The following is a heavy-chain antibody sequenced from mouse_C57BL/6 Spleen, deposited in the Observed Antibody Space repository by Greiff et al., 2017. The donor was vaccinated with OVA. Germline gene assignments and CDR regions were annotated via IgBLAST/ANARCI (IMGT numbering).Heavy chain of an antibody. CDR3: AREGYYYGPWFAY. CDR2: ISDGGSYT. D-gene: IGHD1-1*01. CDR1: GFTFSSYA. J-gene: IGHJ3*01. V-gene: IGHV5-4*01. Sequence: EVQLVESGGGLVKPGGSLKLSCAASGFTFSSYAMSWVRQTPEKRLEWVATISDGGSYTYYPDNVKGRFTISRDNAKNNLYLQMSHLKSEDTAMYYCAREGYYYGPWFAYWGQGTLVTVSA.